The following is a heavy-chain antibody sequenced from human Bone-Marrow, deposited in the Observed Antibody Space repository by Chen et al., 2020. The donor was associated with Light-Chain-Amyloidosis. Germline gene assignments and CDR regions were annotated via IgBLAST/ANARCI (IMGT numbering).Heavy chain of an antibody. CDR3: AREGTPYYDIALNY. CDR1: GFTFSSYW. V-gene: IGHV3-7*01. CDR2: IKQDGSEK. Sequence: EVQLVESGGGLVQPGGSLRLSCAASGFTFSSYWMSWVRQAPGKGLEWVANIKQDGSEKYYVDSVKGRFTISRDNAKNSLYLQMNSLRAEDTAVYYCAREGTPYYDIALNYWGQGTLVTVSS. J-gene: IGHJ4*02. D-gene: IGHD3-9*01.